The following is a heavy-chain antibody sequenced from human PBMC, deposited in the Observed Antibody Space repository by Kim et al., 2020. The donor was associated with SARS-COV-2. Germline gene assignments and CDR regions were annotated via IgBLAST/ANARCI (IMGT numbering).Heavy chain of an antibody. CDR3: ASLSLDLVVPAAQDAFDI. J-gene: IGHJ3*02. Sequence: SETLSLTCAVYGGSFSGYYWSWIRQPPGKGLEWIGEINHSGSTNYNPSLKSRVTISVDTSKNQFSLKLSSVTAADTAVYYCASLSLDLVVPAAQDAFDI. V-gene: IGHV4-34*01. CDR1: GGSFSGYY. D-gene: IGHD2-2*01. CDR2: INHSGST.